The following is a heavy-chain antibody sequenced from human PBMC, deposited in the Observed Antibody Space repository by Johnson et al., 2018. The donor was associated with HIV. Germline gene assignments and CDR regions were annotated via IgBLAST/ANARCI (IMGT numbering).Heavy chain of an antibody. V-gene: IGHV3-11*01. Sequence: QMQLVESGGGLVKPGGSLRLSCAVSGFKFSDFYMTWIRQVPGKGLECVAYISSSGAGIYYADSVRGRFTISRDNAKNSLFLQMNSLRAEYTALYYCARQHNYDSSGQGGGLDIWGQGTMVTVSS. CDR2: ISSSGAGI. CDR1: GFKFSDFY. CDR3: ARQHNYDSSGQGGGLDI. D-gene: IGHD3-22*01. J-gene: IGHJ3*02.